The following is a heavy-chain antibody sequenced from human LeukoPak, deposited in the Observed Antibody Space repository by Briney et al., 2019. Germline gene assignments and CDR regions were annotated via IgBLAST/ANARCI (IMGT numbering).Heavy chain of an antibody. CDR3: ARDQYLHTTDYYYYYMDV. V-gene: IGHV3-7*01. Sequence: GGSLRLSCAASGFTFSSYWMSWVRQAPGKGLEWVANIKHDGSEKYYVDSVKGRFTISRDNAKNSLYLQMNSLRAEDTAVYYCARDQYLHTTDYYYYYMDVWGKGTTVTISS. J-gene: IGHJ6*03. CDR1: GFTFSSYW. D-gene: IGHD1-26*01. CDR2: IKHDGSEK.